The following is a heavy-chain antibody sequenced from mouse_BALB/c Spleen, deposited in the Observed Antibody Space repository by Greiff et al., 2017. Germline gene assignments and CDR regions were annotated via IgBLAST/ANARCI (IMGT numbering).Heavy chain of an antibody. V-gene: IGHV14-3*02. Sequence: VQLKQSGAELVKPGASVKLSCTASGFNIKDTYMHWVKQRPEQGLEWIGRIDPANGNTKYDPKFQGKATITADTSSNTAYLQLTSLTSEDTAVYYCAAYYGNYGDAMDYWGQGTSVTVSS. J-gene: IGHJ4*01. CDR1: GFNIKDTY. CDR3: AAYYGNYGDAMDY. D-gene: IGHD2-10*01. CDR2: IDPANGNT.